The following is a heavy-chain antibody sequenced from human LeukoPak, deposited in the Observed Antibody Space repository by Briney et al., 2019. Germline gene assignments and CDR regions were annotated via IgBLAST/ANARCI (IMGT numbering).Heavy chain of an antibody. J-gene: IGHJ4*02. V-gene: IGHV4-34*01. CDR1: GVSFTGTLNRYY. CDR3: ARGPYSSDAGY. CDR2: INHTGHT. Sequence: ASETLSLTCAVYGVSFTGTLNRYYWSWIRQPPGKGLEWIGEINHTGHTNYNPSLQSRVTISVDTSKNQFYLKLSSVTAADTAVYYCARGPYSSDAGYWGQGTLVTVSS. D-gene: IGHD6-25*01.